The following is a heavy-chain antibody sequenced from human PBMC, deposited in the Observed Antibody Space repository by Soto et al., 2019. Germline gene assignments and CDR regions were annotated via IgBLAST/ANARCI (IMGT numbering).Heavy chain of an antibody. Sequence: QVQLVESGGGVVRPGTSLRLSCEGSGFSFSDYGMNWVRQAPGKGLEWVAVIWYDGSVTHYADSVKGRFTISRDISKNPLYLQMNSLRVEDTAVYFCARGGKLELLLRLWGQGTLVTVSS. CDR1: GFSFSDYG. V-gene: IGHV3-33*01. J-gene: IGHJ4*02. CDR2: IWYDGSVT. CDR3: ARGGKLELLLRL. D-gene: IGHD1-26*01.